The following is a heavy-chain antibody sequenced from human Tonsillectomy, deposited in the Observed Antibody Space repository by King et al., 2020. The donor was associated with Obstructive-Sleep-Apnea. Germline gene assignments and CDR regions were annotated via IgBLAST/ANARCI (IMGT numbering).Heavy chain of an antibody. CDR1: GFTFSSYS. CDR3: AREGYDSSGSGWFDP. Sequence: VQLVESGGGLVQPGGSLRLSCAASGFTFSSYSRNGVRQAPGEGLGGVSYISSMRRTLNREDSVKGRFTISRDNAKNSLYLQMNSLRAEDTAVYHCAREGYDSSGSGWFDPWGQGTLVTVSS. D-gene: IGHD3-22*01. CDR2: ISSMRRTL. J-gene: IGHJ5*02. V-gene: IGHV3-48*04.